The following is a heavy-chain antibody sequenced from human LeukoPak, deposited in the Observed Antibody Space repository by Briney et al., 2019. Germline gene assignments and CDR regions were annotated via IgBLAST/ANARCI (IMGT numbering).Heavy chain of an antibody. CDR3: ARAPPTTVTTGFL. Sequence: ASVKVPCEASGYTFTSYGISWVRQAPGQGLEWMGWISAYNGNTNYAQKLQGRVTMTTDTSTSTAYMELRSLRSDDTAVYYCARAPPTTVTTGFLWGQGTLVTVSS. CDR1: GYTFTSYG. J-gene: IGHJ4*02. V-gene: IGHV1-18*01. D-gene: IGHD4-11*01. CDR2: ISAYNGNT.